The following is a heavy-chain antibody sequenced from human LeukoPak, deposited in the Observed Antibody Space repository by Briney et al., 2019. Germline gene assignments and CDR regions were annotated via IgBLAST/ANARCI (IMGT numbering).Heavy chain of an antibody. CDR3: ARRGTGTTSKLYYYYYYMDV. Sequence: SETLSLTCTVSGDSISSSSYYWAWIRQPPGKGLEWIGSIYYGGSSYLNPSLKRRVSVSVDTSKNQFFLNLNSVTAADTAVYYCARRGTGTTSKLYYYYYYMDVWGKGTTVTVSS. CDR2: IYYGGSS. CDR1: GDSISSSSYY. D-gene: IGHD1-7*01. J-gene: IGHJ6*03. V-gene: IGHV4-39*01.